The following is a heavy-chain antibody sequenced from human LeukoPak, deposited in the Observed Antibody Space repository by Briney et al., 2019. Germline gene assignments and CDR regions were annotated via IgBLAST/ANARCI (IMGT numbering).Heavy chain of an antibody. Sequence: GRSLRLSCAASGFTFSSFGIHWVRQAPGMGLGWVAAISPDGNSDYYTDSVKGRFTVSRDNSKNMIYLQMNSLRGEDSAVYYCAKINNYDDYWGQGTLVTVSS. V-gene: IGHV3-30*18. CDR1: GFTFSSFG. CDR3: AKINNYDDY. J-gene: IGHJ4*02. D-gene: IGHD3-22*01. CDR2: ISPDGNSD.